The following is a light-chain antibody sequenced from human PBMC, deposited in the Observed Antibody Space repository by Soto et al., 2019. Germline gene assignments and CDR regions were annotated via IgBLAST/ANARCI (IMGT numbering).Light chain of an antibody. V-gene: IGKV3-11*01. CDR3: HQYNNWLGT. J-gene: IGKJ1*01. Sequence: ESVLTQSPATLSLSPGERATLSCRASPSVSNSLAWYQHKPGQAPRLLIYDAFNRATGVPTRFSGSGSGTDFTLTISSLEPEDFAVYYCHQYNNWLGTFGQGTNVEI. CDR2: DAF. CDR1: PSVSNS.